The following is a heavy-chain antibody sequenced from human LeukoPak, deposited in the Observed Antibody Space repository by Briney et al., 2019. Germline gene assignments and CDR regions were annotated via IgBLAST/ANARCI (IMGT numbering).Heavy chain of an antibody. CDR3: ARLLVGHYYGSGSSYDY. Sequence: GGSLRLSCAASGFTFSRHYMHWVRQAPGKGLVWVSRVNGVGTDKIYADSVKGRFTISRDNAKNTLYLQMNSLRAEDTAVYYCARLLVGHYYGSGSSYDYWGQGTLVTVSS. J-gene: IGHJ4*02. CDR2: VNGVGTDK. D-gene: IGHD3-10*01. CDR1: GFTFSRHY. V-gene: IGHV3-74*01.